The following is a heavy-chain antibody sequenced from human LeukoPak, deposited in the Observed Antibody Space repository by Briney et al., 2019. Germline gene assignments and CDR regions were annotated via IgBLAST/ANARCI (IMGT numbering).Heavy chain of an antibody. CDR2: IKNDGSST. D-gene: IGHD3-10*01. CDR1: GFIFNNYW. Sequence: GGSLRLSYTASGFIFNNYWMHWARQAPGKGLVWVSRIKNDGSSTSYADSVKGRFTVSRDNAKNTLFLQMNSLRPEDTAVYYCAKDQGARYYGSGGSWFDPWGQGTLVTVSS. CDR3: AKDQGARYYGSGGSWFDP. J-gene: IGHJ5*02. V-gene: IGHV3-74*01.